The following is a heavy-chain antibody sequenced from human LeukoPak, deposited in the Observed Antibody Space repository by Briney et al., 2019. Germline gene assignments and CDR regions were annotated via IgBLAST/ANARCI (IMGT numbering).Heavy chain of an antibody. D-gene: IGHD2-2*01. Sequence: GGSLRLACAASGFTFSSYWMNWVRRAPGKGLEWVANIKQDESEKYYVDSVKGRFTISRDNAKNSLYLQMNNLRAEDTAVYYCARVLDSSTSRYQSLKYWGQGTLVTVSS. CDR2: IKQDESEK. V-gene: IGHV3-7*01. CDR3: ARVLDSSTSRYQSLKY. CDR1: GFTFSSYW. J-gene: IGHJ1*01.